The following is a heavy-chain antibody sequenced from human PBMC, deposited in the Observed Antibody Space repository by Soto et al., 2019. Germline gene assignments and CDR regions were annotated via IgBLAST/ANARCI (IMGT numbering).Heavy chain of an antibody. CDR3: ASREKELGYCTNGVCPRLYYYYGMDV. J-gene: IGHJ6*02. V-gene: IGHV1-69*01. CDR1: GGTFSSYA. Sequence: QVQLVQSGAEVKKPGSSVKVSCKASGGTFSSYAISWVRQAPGQGLEWMGGIIPIFGTANYAQKFQGRVTIPADESTRPAYMELSSRRSEDTAVYYGASREKELGYCTNGVCPRLYYYYGMDVWGQGTTVTVSS. CDR2: IIPIFGTA. D-gene: IGHD2-8*01.